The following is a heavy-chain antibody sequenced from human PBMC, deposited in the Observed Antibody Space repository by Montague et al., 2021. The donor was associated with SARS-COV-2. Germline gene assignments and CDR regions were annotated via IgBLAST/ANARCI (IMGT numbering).Heavy chain of an antibody. J-gene: IGHJ5*02. CDR3: ARDRLPGSAEWFLGIDT. CDR1: GGSVSSGIYY. CDR2: IYYTGST. V-gene: IGHV4-61*01. Sequence: SETLSLTCSVSGGSVSSGIYYWSWIRQPPGEGLEWIGYIYYTGSTSYNPSLKSRVTISVEISKNQFSLKLTSVTAADTAVYYCARDRLPGSAEWFLGIDTWGQGAMVTVSS. D-gene: IGHD3-3*01.